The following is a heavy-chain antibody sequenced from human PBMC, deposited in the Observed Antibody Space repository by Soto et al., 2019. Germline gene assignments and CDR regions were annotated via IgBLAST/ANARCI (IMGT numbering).Heavy chain of an antibody. V-gene: IGHV4-4*07. CDR2: IYTSGST. J-gene: IGHJ6*02. Sequence: XASLSLTTTVCGGSISSYDWSWIRQPAGKGLEWIGRIYTSGSTNYNPSLKSRVTMSVDTSKNQFSLKLSSVTAADTAVYYCARDRGGTMVRGVIKVYYYGMDVWAQGTTVPVSS. CDR1: GGSISSYD. D-gene: IGHD3-10*01. CDR3: ARDRGGTMVRGVIKVYYYGMDV.